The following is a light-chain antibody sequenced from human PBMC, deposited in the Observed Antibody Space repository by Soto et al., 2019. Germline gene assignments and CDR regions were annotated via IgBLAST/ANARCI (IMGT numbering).Light chain of an antibody. V-gene: IGLV1-44*01. CDR3: GTWDSSLSAVV. CDR2: SSD. Sequence: QPVLTQPPSASATPGQRVTISCSGSSSNIARRSVYWYQQLPGTAPKLLMYSSDLRPSGVPDRFSGSKSGTSATLGITGLQTGDEADYYCGTWDSSLSAVVFGGGTKLTVL. CDR1: SSNIARRS. J-gene: IGLJ2*01.